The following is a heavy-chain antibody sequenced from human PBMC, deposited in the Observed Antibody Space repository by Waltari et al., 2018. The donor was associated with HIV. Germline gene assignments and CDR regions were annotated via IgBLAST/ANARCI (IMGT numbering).Heavy chain of an antibody. CDR1: GFTFSSYG. CDR3: ARGASGWSPGY. J-gene: IGHJ4*02. Sequence: QVQLVESGGGVVQPGRSLRLSCAASGFTFSSYGMHWVRQAQGKGVEWVTVISYYGDKKYYADSVKGRFTISRDNSKNTLYLQMNSLRPEDTAVYYCARGASGWSPGYWGQGTLVTVSS. CDR2: ISYYGDKK. V-gene: IGHV3-30*03. D-gene: IGHD6-19*01.